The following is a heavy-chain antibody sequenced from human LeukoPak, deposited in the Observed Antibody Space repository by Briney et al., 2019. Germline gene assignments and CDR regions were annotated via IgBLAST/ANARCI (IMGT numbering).Heavy chain of an antibody. Sequence: PGGSLRLSCAASGFTFSTDWMSWVRQAPGKRQEWVANINQEGGEKYYVDSVKGRFPISRDNAKNSSYLQMNSLRAEDTAVYYCARGYYESSGYCYAFDIWGQGTMVTVSS. CDR2: INQEGGEK. D-gene: IGHD3-22*01. V-gene: IGHV3-7*04. CDR1: GFTFSTDW. J-gene: IGHJ3*02. CDR3: ARGYYESSGYCYAFDI.